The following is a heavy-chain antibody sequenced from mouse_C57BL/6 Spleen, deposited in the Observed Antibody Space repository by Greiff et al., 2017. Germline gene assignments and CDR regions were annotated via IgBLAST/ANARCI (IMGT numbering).Heavy chain of an antibody. J-gene: IGHJ2*01. V-gene: IGHV2-2*01. Sequence: VMLVESGPGLVQPSQSLSITCTVSGFSLTSYGVHWVRQSPGKGLEWLGVIWSGGSTDYNAAFISRLSISKDNSKSQVFFKMNSLQADDTAIYYCARNGGLRRLDYWGQGTTLTVSS. CDR1: GFSLTSYG. CDR3: ARNGGLRRLDY. D-gene: IGHD2-4*01. CDR2: IWSGGST.